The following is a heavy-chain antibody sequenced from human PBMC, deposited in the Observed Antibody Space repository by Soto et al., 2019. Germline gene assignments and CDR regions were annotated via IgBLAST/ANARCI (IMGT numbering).Heavy chain of an antibody. CDR2: IYTSGST. J-gene: IGHJ6*02. Sequence: SETLSLTCTVSGGSISSYYWSWIRQPAGKGLEWIGRIYTSGSTNYNPSLKSRVTMSVDTSKNQFSLKLSSVTAADTAVYYCARDRYYGSGSYTRGRYYYYGMDAWGQGTTVTVSS. V-gene: IGHV4-4*07. CDR1: GGSISSYY. CDR3: ARDRYYGSGSYTRGRYYYYGMDA. D-gene: IGHD3-10*01.